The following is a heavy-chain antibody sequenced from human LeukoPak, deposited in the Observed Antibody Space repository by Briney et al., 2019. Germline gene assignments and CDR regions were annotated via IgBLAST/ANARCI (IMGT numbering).Heavy chain of an antibody. CDR2: MKGGGET. D-gene: IGHD1-1*01. V-gene: IGHV3-23*01. Sequence: PGGSLRLSYVASGFSFSSYAMSWVRQAPARGLEWVSSMKGGGETFYADSVKGRFTLSRDLSRNTVFLQLNNLRVEDTAIYYCARAGWVSNADAVSWGQGTLVTVSS. J-gene: IGHJ4*02. CDR3: ARAGWVSNADAVS. CDR1: GFSFSSYA.